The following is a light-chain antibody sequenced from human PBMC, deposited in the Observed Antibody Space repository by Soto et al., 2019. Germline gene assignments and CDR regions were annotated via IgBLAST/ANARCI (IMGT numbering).Light chain of an antibody. CDR2: AAS. CDR1: QSIGTY. V-gene: IGKV1-8*01. Sequence: AIRMTQSPSSFSASTGDRVTITCRASQSIGTYLAWYQQIPGRAPKLLIFAASTLQRGVPSRFSGSGSGTDFTLTISRLQSEDVATYYCQQFYIYPPTFGGGTKVEIK. J-gene: IGKJ4*01. CDR3: QQFYIYPPT.